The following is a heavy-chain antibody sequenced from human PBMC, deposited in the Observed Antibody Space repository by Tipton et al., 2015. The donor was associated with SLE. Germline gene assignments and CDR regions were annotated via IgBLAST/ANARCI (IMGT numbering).Heavy chain of an antibody. CDR1: GGFISSYY. D-gene: IGHD1-1*01. J-gene: IGHJ5*02. Sequence: TLSLTCTVSGGFISSYYWRWIRQPAGKGLEWSGRIYNSGGTNYNPSLKSRVTMSVDTSKNQFSLKLSSVTAADTAVYYCARGQHQLGRFDPWGQGTLVTVSS. V-gene: IGHV4-4*07. CDR2: IYNSGGT. CDR3: ARGQHQLGRFDP.